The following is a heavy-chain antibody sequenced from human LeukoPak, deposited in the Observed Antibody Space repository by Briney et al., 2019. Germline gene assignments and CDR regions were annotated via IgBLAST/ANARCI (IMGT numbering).Heavy chain of an antibody. J-gene: IGHJ4*02. CDR3: AKERESYYFDY. Sequence: GGSLRLSCAASGFTFDDYAMHWVRQAPGKGLEWVSGITWNSGSIDYVDSVKGRFTISRDNAKNSLYLQMNSLRAEDTALYYSAKERESYYFDYWGQGTLVTVSS. CDR1: GFTFDDYA. V-gene: IGHV3-9*01. D-gene: IGHD3-16*02. CDR2: ITWNSGSI.